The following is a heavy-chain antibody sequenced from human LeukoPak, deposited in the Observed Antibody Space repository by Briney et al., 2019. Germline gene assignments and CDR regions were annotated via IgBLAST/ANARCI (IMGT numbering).Heavy chain of an antibody. CDR1: GYTFTSYG. V-gene: IGHV1-18*04. J-gene: IGHJ4*02. CDR2: ISAYNGNT. CDR3: ARGWSYDDFDY. D-gene: IGHD2-15*01. Sequence: EASVKVSCRASGYTFTSYGISWVRQAPEQGLEWMGWISAYNGNTNYAQKLQGRVTMTTDTSTSTAYMELRSLRSDDTAVYYCARGWSYDDFDYWGQGTLVTVSS.